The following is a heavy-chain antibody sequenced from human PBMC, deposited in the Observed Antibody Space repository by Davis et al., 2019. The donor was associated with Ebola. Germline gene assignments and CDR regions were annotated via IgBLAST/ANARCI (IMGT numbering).Heavy chain of an antibody. D-gene: IGHD6-6*01. V-gene: IGHV5-51*01. CDR2: IYPGDSDT. Sequence: GSLNISCKGSGYSFTSYWIGWVRQMPGKGLEWMGIIYPGDSDTRYSPSFQGQVTISADKSISTAYLQCSSLKASDTAMYYCARSIAATLSLFDYWGQGTLVTVSS. J-gene: IGHJ4*02. CDR1: GYSFTSYW. CDR3: ARSIAATLSLFDY.